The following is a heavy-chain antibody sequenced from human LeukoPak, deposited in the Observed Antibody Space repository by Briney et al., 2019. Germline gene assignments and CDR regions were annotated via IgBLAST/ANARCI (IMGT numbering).Heavy chain of an antibody. CDR1: GGSISSYY. D-gene: IGHD6-13*01. Sequence: SETLSLTCTVSGGSISSYYWSWIRQPPGKGLEWIGYIYYSGSTNYNPSLKSRVTISVDTSKNQFSLKLSSVTAADTAVYYCARHEETAGLDYWGQGTLVTVSS. V-gene: IGHV4-59*08. CDR2: IYYSGST. J-gene: IGHJ4*02. CDR3: ARHEETAGLDY.